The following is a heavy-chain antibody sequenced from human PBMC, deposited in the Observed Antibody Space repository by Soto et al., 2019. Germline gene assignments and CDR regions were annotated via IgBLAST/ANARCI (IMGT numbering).Heavy chain of an antibody. Sequence: PSETLSLTCTVSGGSISSYYWSWIRQPPGKGLEWIGYIYYSGSTNYNPSLKSRVTISVDTSKNQFSLKLSSVTAADTAVYYCARCGGLNYHGMDVWGQGTTVTVSS. CDR1: GGSISSYY. CDR2: IYYSGST. J-gene: IGHJ6*02. V-gene: IGHV4-59*01. CDR3: ARCGGLNYHGMDV. D-gene: IGHD3-16*01.